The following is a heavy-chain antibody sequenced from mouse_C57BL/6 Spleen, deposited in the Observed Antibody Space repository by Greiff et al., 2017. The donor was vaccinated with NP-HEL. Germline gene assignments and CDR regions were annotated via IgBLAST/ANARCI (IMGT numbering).Heavy chain of an antibody. CDR1: GYTFTGSW. Sequence: VQLQQSGAELMKPGASVKLSCKASGYTFTGSWMEWVKQRPGHGLEWIGEILPGDGSTNYNEKFKGKATFTADKSSNTAYMQLSSLTSEDSAIYYCARDGLCTMFTSCIAYWGQGTLVTVSA. D-gene: IGHD6-2*01. CDR2: ILPGDGST. J-gene: IGHJ3*01. CDR3: ARDGLCTMFTSCIAY. V-gene: IGHV1-9*01.